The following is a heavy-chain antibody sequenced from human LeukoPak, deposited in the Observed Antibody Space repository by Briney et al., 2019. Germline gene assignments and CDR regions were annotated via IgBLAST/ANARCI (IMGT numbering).Heavy chain of an antibody. CDR2: IYYSGST. V-gene: IGHV4-31*03. Sequence: SQTLSLTCTVSGGSISSGGYYWSWIRQHPGKGLEWIGYIYYSGSTYYNPSLKSRVTISVDTSKNQFSLKLSSATAADTAVYYCARGPSYYYYGMDVWGQGTTVTVSS. J-gene: IGHJ6*02. CDR3: ARGPSYYYYGMDV. CDR1: GGSISSGGYY.